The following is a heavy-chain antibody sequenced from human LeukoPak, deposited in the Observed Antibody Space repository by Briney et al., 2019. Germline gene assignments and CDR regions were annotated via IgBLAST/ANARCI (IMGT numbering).Heavy chain of an antibody. CDR2: LNSDGSTT. CDR3: TRYSGSYYGFDY. D-gene: IGHD1-26*01. CDR1: GFTFSNYW. J-gene: IGHJ4*02. V-gene: IGHV3-74*01. Sequence: PGGSLRLSCAASGFTFSNYWMHWVRQAPGKGLVWISRLNSDGSTTSYADPVKGRFTISRDNAKNTLYLQMNSLRAEDTAVYYCTRYSGSYYGFDYWGQGTLVTVSS.